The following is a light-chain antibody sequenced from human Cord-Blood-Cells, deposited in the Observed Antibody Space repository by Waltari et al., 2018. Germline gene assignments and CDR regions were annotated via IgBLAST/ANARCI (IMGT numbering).Light chain of an antibody. Sequence: DIPMTQSPSSPPASVGDRVTITCRASQGISNYLAWYQQKPGKGPKLLIYAASALQSGVPSRFSGSGSGTDFTLTISSLQPEDGATYYCQKYNSAPLTCGQGTKVEIK. CDR1: QGISNY. CDR3: QKYNSAPLT. J-gene: IGKJ1*01. CDR2: AAS. V-gene: IGKV1-27*01.